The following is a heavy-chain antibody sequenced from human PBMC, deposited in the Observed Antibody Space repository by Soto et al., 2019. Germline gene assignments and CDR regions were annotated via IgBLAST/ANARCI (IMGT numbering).Heavy chain of an antibody. V-gene: IGHV1-18*01. CDR2: ISAYNGNT. CDR1: GYTFTSYG. Sequence: ASVKVSCKASGYTFTSYGTSWVRQAPGQGLEWMGWISAYNGNTNYAQKLQGRVTMTTDTSTSTAYMELRSLRSDDTAVYYCARVGGAFYYGSGSYVPGIDYWGQGTLVTVSS. CDR3: ARVGGAFYYGSGSYVPGIDY. J-gene: IGHJ4*02. D-gene: IGHD3-10*01.